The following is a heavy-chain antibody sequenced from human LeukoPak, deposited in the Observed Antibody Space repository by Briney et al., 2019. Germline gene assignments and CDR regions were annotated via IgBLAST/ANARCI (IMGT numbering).Heavy chain of an antibody. J-gene: IGHJ4*02. CDR3: ALSIQAASIPAFDY. CDR1: DYPFTFTY. D-gene: IGHD2/OR15-2a*01. Sequence: GASVKVSCRVSDYPFTFTYMHWMRQAPGQGLEWMGWINPDNGDTRYAQRFHGPLTMTTDTSISTAYMEVTGLKSDDSAVYYCALSIQAASIPAFDYWGQGTLVTVSS. V-gene: IGHV1-2*02. CDR2: INPDNGDT.